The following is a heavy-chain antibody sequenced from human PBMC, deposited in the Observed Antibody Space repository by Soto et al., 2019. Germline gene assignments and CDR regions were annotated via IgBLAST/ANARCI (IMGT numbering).Heavy chain of an antibody. Sequence: SETLSLTCTVSGGSISSVSYYWGWIRQPPGKGLEWIGSIYYSGSTYYNPSLKSRVTISVDTSKNQFSLKLSSVTAADTAVYYCARHQRGYCSGGSCYPTPFDYWGQGTLVTVSS. CDR1: GGSISSVSYY. V-gene: IGHV4-39*01. CDR3: ARHQRGYCSGGSCYPTPFDY. CDR2: IYYSGST. D-gene: IGHD2-15*01. J-gene: IGHJ4*02.